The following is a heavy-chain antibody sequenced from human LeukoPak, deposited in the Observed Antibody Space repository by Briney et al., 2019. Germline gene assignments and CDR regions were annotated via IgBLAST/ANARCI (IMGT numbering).Heavy chain of an antibody. CDR1: GDSVSSNTAV. CDR2: TNYRSTWYH. V-gene: IGHV6-1*01. Sequence: SQTLSLTCAISGDSVSSNTAVWNWIRQSPSRGLEWLGKTNYRSTWYHDYAVSVTGRIIITPDTSKNRFSLQLNSVTPDDTAVYFCARINWDDAFDVWGQGTMVTVSS. D-gene: IGHD1-1*01. CDR3: ARINWDDAFDV. J-gene: IGHJ3*01.